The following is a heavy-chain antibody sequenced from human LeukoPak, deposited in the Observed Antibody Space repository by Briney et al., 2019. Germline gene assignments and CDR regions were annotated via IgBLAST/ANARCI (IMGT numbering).Heavy chain of an antibody. V-gene: IGHV4-30-4*01. CDR2: IYYSGST. Sequence: SQTLSLTCTVSGGSISSGDDYWSWIRQPPGKGLEWIGYIYYSGSTYYNPSLKSRVTISVDTSKNQFSLKLSSVTAADTAVYYCARGGASSWAFDYWGRGTLVTVSS. CDR3: ARGGASSWAFDY. CDR1: GGSISSGDDY. J-gene: IGHJ4*02. D-gene: IGHD6-13*01.